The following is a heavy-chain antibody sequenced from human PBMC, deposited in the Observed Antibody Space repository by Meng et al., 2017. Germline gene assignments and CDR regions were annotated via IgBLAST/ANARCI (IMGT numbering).Heavy chain of an antibody. CDR1: GGSFSGYY. D-gene: IGHD6-19*01. J-gene: IGHJ4*02. V-gene: IGHV4-34*01. Sequence: GSLRLSCAVYGGSFSGYYWSWIRQPPGKGLEWIGEINHSGSTNYNPSPKSRVTISVDTSKNQFSLKLSSVTAADTAVYYCARVAGENKTLDYWGQGTLVTVSS. CDR2: INHSGST. CDR3: ARVAGENKTLDY.